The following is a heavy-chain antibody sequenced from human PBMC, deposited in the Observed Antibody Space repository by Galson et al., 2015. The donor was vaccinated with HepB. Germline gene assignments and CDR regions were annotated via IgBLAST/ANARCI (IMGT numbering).Heavy chain of an antibody. CDR1: AYTFSSYG. D-gene: IGHD3-10*01. V-gene: IGHV1-18*01. J-gene: IGHJ4*02. Sequence: SVKVSCKASAYTFSSYGITWVRQAPGQGLEWMGWISGNNGNTNYAQEFQVRVTMTTDTSTSTAYMELRSLRSDDTAMYYCARSTMVRGVLLDYWGQGTLVTVSS. CDR2: ISGNNGNT. CDR3: ARSTMVRGVLLDY.